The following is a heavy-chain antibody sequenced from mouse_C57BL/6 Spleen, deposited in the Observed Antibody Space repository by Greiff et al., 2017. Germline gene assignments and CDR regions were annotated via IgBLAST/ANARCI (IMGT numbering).Heavy chain of an antibody. CDR1: GYAFSSYW. V-gene: IGHV1-80*01. CDR2: IYPGDGDT. J-gene: IGHJ2*01. CDR3: ARGEGLYCFDY. D-gene: IGHD3-1*01. Sequence: QVHVQQSGAELVKPGASVKISCKASGYAFSSYWMNWVKQRPGKGLEWIGQIYPGDGDTNYNGKFKGKATLTADKSSSTAYMQLSSLTSEDSAVYFCARGEGLYCFDYWGQGTTLTVSS.